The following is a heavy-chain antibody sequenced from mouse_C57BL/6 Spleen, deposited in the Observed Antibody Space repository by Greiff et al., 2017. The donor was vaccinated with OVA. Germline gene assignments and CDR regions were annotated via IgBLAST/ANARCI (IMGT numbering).Heavy chain of an antibody. CDR1: GYSFTGYY. J-gene: IGHJ3*01. CDR2: INPSTGGT. Sequence: EVQLQQSGPELVKPGASVKISCKASGYSFTGYYMNWVKQSPEKSLEWIGEINPSTGGTTYNQKFKAKATLTVDKSSSTAYMQLKSLTSEDSAVYYCARGTLITTVVEGFAYWGQGTLVTVSA. V-gene: IGHV1-42*01. D-gene: IGHD1-1*01. CDR3: ARGTLITTVVEGFAY.